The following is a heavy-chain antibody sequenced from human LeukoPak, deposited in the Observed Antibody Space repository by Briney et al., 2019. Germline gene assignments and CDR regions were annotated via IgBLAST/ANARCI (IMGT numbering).Heavy chain of an antibody. CDR2: IYYSGST. J-gene: IGHJ4*02. Sequence: PSETLSLTCTVSGGSISSSSYYWGWIRQPPGKGLEWIGSIYYSGSTNYNPSLKSRVTMSVHTSKNQFSLKLSSVTAADTAVYYCARDGGGWDFDYWGQGTLVTVSS. CDR1: GGSISSSSYY. D-gene: IGHD3-16*01. CDR3: ARDGGGWDFDY. V-gene: IGHV4-39*07.